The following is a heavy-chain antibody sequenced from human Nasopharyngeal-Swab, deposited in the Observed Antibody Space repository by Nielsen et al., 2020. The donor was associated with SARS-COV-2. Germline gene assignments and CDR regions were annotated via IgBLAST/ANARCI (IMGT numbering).Heavy chain of an antibody. D-gene: IGHD3-22*01. CDR3: AKDIGYDSSGYYGEYYDYGMDV. Sequence: PGKGLEWVSGISWNSGSIGYADSVKGRFTISRDNAKNSLYLQMNSLRAEDTALYYCAKDIGYDSSGYYGEYYDYGMDVWGQGTTVTVSS. J-gene: IGHJ6*02. V-gene: IGHV3-9*01. CDR2: ISWNSGSI.